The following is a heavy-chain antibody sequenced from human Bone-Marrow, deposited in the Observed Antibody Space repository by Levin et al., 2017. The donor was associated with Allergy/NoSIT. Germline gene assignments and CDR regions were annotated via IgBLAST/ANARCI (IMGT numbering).Heavy chain of an antibody. V-gene: IGHV4-30-4*01. CDR1: GGSINSGDSY. J-gene: IGHJ4*02. CDR3: ARLSLTFYDILTGYYSPIGTFDY. D-gene: IGHD3-9*01. CDR2: IYYSGST. Sequence: SCNVSGGSINSGDSYWSWIRQPPGKGLEWIGYIYYSGSTYYNPPFKSRITIPKDTSKSQFSLQLSSVTAADTAVYYCARLSLTFYDILTGYYSPIGTFDYWGQGTLVTVSS.